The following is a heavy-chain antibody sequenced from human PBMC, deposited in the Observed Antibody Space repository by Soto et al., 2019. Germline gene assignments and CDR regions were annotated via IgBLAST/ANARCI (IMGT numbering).Heavy chain of an antibody. CDR1: GGSINRNNW. CDR2: VYHSGST. V-gene: IGHV4-4*02. CDR3: ARVLEYTRSRGYEYWFDP. D-gene: IGHD5-12*01. J-gene: IGHJ5*02. Sequence: PSETLSLTCAHSGGSINRNNWWSWVRQPPGKGLEWIGEVYHSGSTNYNPSLKSRVTISVDTSKNQFSLKLSSVAAADTAVYYCARVLEYTRSRGYEYWFDPWGQGTLLTVSS.